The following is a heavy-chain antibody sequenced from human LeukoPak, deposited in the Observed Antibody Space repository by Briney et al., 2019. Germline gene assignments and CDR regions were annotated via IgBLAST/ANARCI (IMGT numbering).Heavy chain of an antibody. V-gene: IGHV3-7*01. D-gene: IGHD1-26*01. J-gene: IGHJ4*02. CDR2: IKQDGGEK. Sequence: PGGSLRLSCAASGFTFSSYWMGWVRQAPGKGLECVANIKQDGGEKYYVDPVKGRFTISRDNAKNSLDLQMNSLRAEDTALYYCARIRWAGGTWAFDYWGQGTLVTV. CDR3: ARIRWAGGTWAFDY. CDR1: GFTFSSYW.